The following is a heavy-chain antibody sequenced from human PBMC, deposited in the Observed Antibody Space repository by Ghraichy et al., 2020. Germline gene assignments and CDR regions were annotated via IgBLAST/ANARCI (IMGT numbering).Heavy chain of an antibody. J-gene: IGHJ4*02. CDR1: GFTFSSAW. D-gene: IGHD2-2*01. V-gene: IGHV3-15*01. Sequence: GGSLRLSCAASGFTFSSAWMNWVRQAPGKGLEWVGHIKSKTDGGTTDYAAPVKGRFTISRDDSRNTLYLQMNSLPTEDTAVYYCITEYCTSASCFYYFDYWGQGTLVTVSS. CDR3: ITEYCTSASCFYYFDY. CDR2: IKSKTDGGTT.